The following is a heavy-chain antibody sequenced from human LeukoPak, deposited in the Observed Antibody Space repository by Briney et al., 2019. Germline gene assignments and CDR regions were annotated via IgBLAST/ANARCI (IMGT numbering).Heavy chain of an antibody. V-gene: IGHV4-39*07. J-gene: IGHJ4*02. CDR2: IYYSGST. D-gene: IGHD6-13*01. Sequence: PSETLSLTCTVSGGSISSSSYYWGWIRQPPGKGLEWIGSIYYSGSTYYNPSLKSRVTISVDTSKNQFSLKLSSVTAADTAVYYCARGSGYSSSTFPDENWGQGTLVTVSS. CDR1: GGSISSSSYY. CDR3: ARGSGYSSSTFPDEN.